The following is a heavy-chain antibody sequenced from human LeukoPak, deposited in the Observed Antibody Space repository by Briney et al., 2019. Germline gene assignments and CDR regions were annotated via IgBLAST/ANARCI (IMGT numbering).Heavy chain of an antibody. D-gene: IGHD5-18*01. J-gene: IGHJ4*02. Sequence: PSETLSLTCTVSGGSISSYYWSWIRQPPGKGLEWIGYIYYSGSTNYNPSLKSRVTISIDTAKNQFSLNLSSVTAADTAVYYCARGASGYSCGWGQGTLVTVSS. CDR2: IYYSGST. CDR3: ARGASGYSCG. CDR1: GGSISSYY. V-gene: IGHV4-59*01.